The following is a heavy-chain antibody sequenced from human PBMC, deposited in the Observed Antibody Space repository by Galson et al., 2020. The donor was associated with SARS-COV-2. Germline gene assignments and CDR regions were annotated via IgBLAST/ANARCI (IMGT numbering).Heavy chain of an antibody. J-gene: IGHJ4*02. D-gene: IGHD5-18*01. CDR2: ISYDGSNT. V-gene: IGHV3-30*18. Sequence: TGGSLRLSCAASGFTFSSYGMHWVRQAPGKGLEWVAVISYDGSNTYYADSVKGRFTISRDNSKNTLYLQMNSLRAEDTAVYYCAKGYSYGGYANFDYWGQGTLVTVSS. CDR1: GFTFSSYG. CDR3: AKGYSYGGYANFDY.